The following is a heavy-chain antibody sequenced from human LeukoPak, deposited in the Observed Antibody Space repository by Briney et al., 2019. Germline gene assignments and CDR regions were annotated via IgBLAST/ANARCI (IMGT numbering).Heavy chain of an antibody. CDR1: GFTFSSFS. CDR2: ITSSSSST. CDR3: ARVIGSYGDSAY. D-gene: IGHD4-17*01. Sequence: GGSLRLSCAASGFTFSSFSMNWVRQAPGKGLEWISYITSSSSSTYYAGSVKGRFTISRDNAKNSLYLQMNSLRAEDTAVYYCARVIGSYGDSAYRGQGTLVTVSS. V-gene: IGHV3-48*04. J-gene: IGHJ4*02.